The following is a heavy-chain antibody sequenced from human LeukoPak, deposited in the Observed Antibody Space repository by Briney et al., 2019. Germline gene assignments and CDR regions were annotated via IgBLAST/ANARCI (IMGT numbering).Heavy chain of an antibody. Sequence: LGGSLSRSCAASGFTLSSYWMHWVHQAPAKGLVWVSRIYSYERSTSYADSLKGRFTISRDNAKNTLYLQMNSLRAEDTAVYYCARRNLGSDLDFDYWGQGTLVTVSS. CDR1: GFTLSSYW. D-gene: IGHD1-1*01. CDR2: IYSYERST. J-gene: IGHJ4*02. V-gene: IGHV3-74*01. CDR3: ARRNLGSDLDFDY.